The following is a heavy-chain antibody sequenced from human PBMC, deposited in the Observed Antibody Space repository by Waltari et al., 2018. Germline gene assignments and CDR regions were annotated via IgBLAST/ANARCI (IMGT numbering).Heavy chain of an antibody. J-gene: IGHJ6*01. Sequence: QVQLVESGGGVVQPGRSLRLSCAASGFTFSSYAMHWVRQAPGKGLEWVAVISYDGSNKYYADSVKGRFTISRDNSKNTLYLQMNSLRAEDTAVYYCARDLEVYATQQVYYYYGM. D-gene: IGHD2-8*01. CDR3: ARDLEVYATQQVYYYYGM. V-gene: IGHV3-30*01. CDR2: ISYDGSNK. CDR1: GFTFSSYA.